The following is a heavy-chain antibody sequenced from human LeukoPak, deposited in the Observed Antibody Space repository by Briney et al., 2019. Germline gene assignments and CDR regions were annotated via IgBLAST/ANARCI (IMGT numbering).Heavy chain of an antibody. Sequence: GSLRLSCAASGFTFSSYTMNWVRQAPGKGLEWVSSISSSSSYIYYADSVKGRFTISRDNAKNSLYLQMNSLRAEDTAVYYCARGAGGWEEGYFDYWGQGTLVTVSS. D-gene: IGHD6-19*01. V-gene: IGHV3-21*01. CDR1: GFTFSSYT. CDR2: ISSSSSYI. J-gene: IGHJ4*02. CDR3: ARGAGGWEEGYFDY.